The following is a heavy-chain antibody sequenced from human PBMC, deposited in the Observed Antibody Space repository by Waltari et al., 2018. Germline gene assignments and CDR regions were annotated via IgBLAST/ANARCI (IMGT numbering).Heavy chain of an antibody. CDR3: ARDTNSSGFY. CDR1: GGSFSGYY. V-gene: IGHV4-34*01. J-gene: IGHJ4*02. CDR2: INHSGTT. D-gene: IGHD6-19*01. Sequence: QVQLQQWGAGLLKPSETLSLTCAVYGGSFSGYYWSWIRQPPGKGLEWIGEINHSGTTNYNPSLKSRVTISVDTSKNQFSLKLSSVTAADTAVYYCARDTNSSGFYWGQGTLVTVSS.